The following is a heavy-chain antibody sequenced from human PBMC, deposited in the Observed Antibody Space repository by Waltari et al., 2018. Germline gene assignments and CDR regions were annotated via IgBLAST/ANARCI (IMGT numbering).Heavy chain of an antibody. CDR1: CYNFPDYY. CDR2: VDPEDGET. V-gene: IGHV1-69-2*01. J-gene: IGHJ6*03. CDR3: ATDSYGDYDMDV. Sequence: EVQLVQSGAAVKKPGATVKISCKVSCYNFPDYYIHWVQQAPGKGLEWMGLVDPEDGETIYAEKFQGRVTITADTSTDTAYMELSSLRSEDTAVYYCATDSYGDYDMDVWGKGTTVTVSS. D-gene: IGHD4-17*01.